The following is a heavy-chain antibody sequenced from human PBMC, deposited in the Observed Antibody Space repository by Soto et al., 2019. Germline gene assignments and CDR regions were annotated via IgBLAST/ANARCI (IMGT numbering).Heavy chain of an antibody. D-gene: IGHD6-19*01. CDR3: ARASRAVATWFDP. CDR2: IYYSGST. CDR1: GGSVSSGSYY. Sequence: SETLSLTCTVSGGSVSSGSYYWSWIRQPPGKGLEWIGYIYYSGSTNYNPSLKSRVTISVDTSKNQFSLKLSSVTAADTAVYYCARASRAVATWFDPWGQGTLVTVSS. V-gene: IGHV4-61*01. J-gene: IGHJ5*02.